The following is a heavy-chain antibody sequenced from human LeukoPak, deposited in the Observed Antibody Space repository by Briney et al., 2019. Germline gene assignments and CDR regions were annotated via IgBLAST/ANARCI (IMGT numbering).Heavy chain of an antibody. Sequence: SETLSLTCAVSGYSISSGYYWGWIRQPPGKGLEWTGSIYHSGSTYYNPSLKSRVAISVDTSKNQFSLKLSSVTAADTAVYYCARDFKYYYDSSGPYDAFDIWGQGTMVTVSS. D-gene: IGHD3-22*01. J-gene: IGHJ3*02. CDR1: GYSISSGYY. CDR3: ARDFKYYYDSSGPYDAFDI. V-gene: IGHV4-38-2*02. CDR2: IYHSGST.